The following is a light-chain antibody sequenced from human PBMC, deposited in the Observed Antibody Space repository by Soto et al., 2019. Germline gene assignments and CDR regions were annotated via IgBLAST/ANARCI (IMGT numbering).Light chain of an antibody. CDR1: QSISNY. CDR2: AAS. CDR3: QQSYSTPWT. V-gene: IGKV1-39*01. Sequence: DIQMTQSPASLSASVGDRVTITCRASQSISNYLNWYQQRPGEAPKLLIYAASSFQTGVPSRFSGSGSGTDFTLTISSLQPEDFATYYCQQSYSTPWTFGQGTKVDNK. J-gene: IGKJ1*01.